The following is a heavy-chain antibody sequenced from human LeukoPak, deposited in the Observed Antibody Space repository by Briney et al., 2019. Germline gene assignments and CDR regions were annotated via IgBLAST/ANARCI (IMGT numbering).Heavy chain of an antibody. CDR3: AKGLAVSGTYFDY. V-gene: IGHV3-23*01. Sequence: PGGSLRPSCAASGFTFSTYEMNWVRQAPGKGLEWVSTISTDGGRTYYTDSVRGRFTISRDNSKSTLYLQINSLRAKDTALYYCAKGLAVSGTYFDYWGQGTLVTVSS. J-gene: IGHJ4*02. D-gene: IGHD1-26*01. CDR2: ISTDGGRT. CDR1: GFTFSTYE.